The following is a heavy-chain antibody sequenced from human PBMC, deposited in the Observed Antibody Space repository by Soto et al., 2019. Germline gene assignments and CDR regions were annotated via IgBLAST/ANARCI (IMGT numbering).Heavy chain of an antibody. Sequence: SVKVSCKASGGTFSSYTISWVRQAPGQGLEWMGRIIPILGIANYAQKFQGRVTITADKSTSTAYMELSSLRSEDTAVYYCARGSIVATIYYGMDVWGQGTTVTVSS. D-gene: IGHD5-12*01. CDR1: GGTFSSYT. CDR2: IIPILGIA. CDR3: ARGSIVATIYYGMDV. J-gene: IGHJ6*02. V-gene: IGHV1-69*02.